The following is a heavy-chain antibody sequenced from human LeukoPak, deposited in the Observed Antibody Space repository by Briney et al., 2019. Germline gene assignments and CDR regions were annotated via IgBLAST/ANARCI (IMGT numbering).Heavy chain of an antibody. CDR3: ARGAVEMATIGAFDI. Sequence: GGSLRLSCEASGFTFTTYSMTWVRQTPWEGLEWVSVIYSGGSTYYADSVKGRFTISRGNSKNTLYLQMNSLRAEETAVYYCARGAVEMATIGAFDIWGQGTMVTVSS. CDR2: IYSGGST. D-gene: IGHD5-24*01. V-gene: IGHV3-53*01. CDR1: GFTFTTYS. J-gene: IGHJ3*02.